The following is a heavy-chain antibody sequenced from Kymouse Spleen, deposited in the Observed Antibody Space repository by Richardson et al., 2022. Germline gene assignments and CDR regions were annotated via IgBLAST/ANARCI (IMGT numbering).Heavy chain of an antibody. V-gene: IGHV3-21*03. CDR2: ISSSSSYI. CDR1: GFTFSSYS. Sequence: EVQLVESGGGLVKPGGSLRLSCAASGFTFSSYSMNWVRQAPGKGLEWVSSISSSSSYIYYADSVKGRFTISRDNAKNSLYLQMNSLRAEDTAVYYCAREGSGSYYWDYWGQGTLVTVSS. CDR3: AREGSGSYYWDY. D-gene: IGHD3-10*01. J-gene: IGHJ4*02.